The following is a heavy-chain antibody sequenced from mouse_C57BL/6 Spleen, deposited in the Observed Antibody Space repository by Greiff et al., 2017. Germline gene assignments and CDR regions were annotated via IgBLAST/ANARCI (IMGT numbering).Heavy chain of an antibody. Sequence: VQLQQSGPELVRPGPSVKLSCKASGYTFTDYYIDWVKQRPGQGLEWIARIYPGSGNTYYNEKFKGKSTLTAEKSSSTAYMQLSSLTSGDSAVYFGARDRNCAMVCWGQGTSDTVSS. V-gene: IGHV1-76*01. CDR2: IYPGSGNT. CDR3: ARDRNCAMVC. J-gene: IGHJ4*01. CDR1: GYTFTDYY.